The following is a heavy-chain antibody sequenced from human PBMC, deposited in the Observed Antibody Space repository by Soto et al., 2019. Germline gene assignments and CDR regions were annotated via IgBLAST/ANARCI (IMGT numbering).Heavy chain of an antibody. J-gene: IGHJ4*02. Sequence: EVQLLESGGKLVQPGGSLTLSCAASGFTFSTYAMAWVRQAPGKGLEWVSGVSASGLNTDYADPVKGRFYISRDNSKNTVSLHMNSLRAEDTALYSCANDRPRRTSGYFFEYWGQGTPVTVSS. CDR2: VSASGLNT. V-gene: IGHV3-23*01. D-gene: IGHD1-1*01. CDR1: GFTFSTYA. CDR3: ANDRPRRTSGYFFEY.